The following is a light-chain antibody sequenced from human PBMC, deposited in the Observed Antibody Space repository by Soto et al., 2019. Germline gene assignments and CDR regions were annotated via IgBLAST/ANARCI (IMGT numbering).Light chain of an antibody. J-gene: IGKJ4*01. CDR1: QSVSSY. CDR2: DAS. CDR3: QQRSNWPST. V-gene: IGKV3-11*01. Sequence: PWERATLSCRASQSVSSYLAWYQQRPGQAPRLLIYDASSRATGIPARFSGSGSGTDFTLTITSLEPEDSAVYYCQQRSNWPSTFGGGTKVEI.